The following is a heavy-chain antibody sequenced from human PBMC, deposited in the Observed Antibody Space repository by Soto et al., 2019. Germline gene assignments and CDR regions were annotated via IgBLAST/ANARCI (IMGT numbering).Heavy chain of an antibody. J-gene: IGHJ4*02. CDR2: INAGNGNT. Sequence: ASVKVSCKASGYTFTSYAMHWVRQAPGQRLEWMGWINAGNGNTKYSQKFQGRVTITRDTSASTAYMELSSLRSEDTAVYYCARASATGYYTGDYWGQGTLVTVSS. CDR3: ARASATGYYTGDY. D-gene: IGHD3-9*01. CDR1: GYTFTSYA. V-gene: IGHV1-3*01.